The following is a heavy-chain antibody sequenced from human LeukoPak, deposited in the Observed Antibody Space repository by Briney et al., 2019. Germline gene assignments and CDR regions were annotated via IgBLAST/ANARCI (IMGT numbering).Heavy chain of an antibody. Sequence: GGSLRLSCAASGYTFSSYSMNWVRQAPGKGLEWVSSISSSSSYIYYADSVKGRFTISRDNAKNSLYLQMNSLRAEDTAVYYCARDLTEDETVDYYDSSGYYTTFDYWGQGTLVTVSS. CDR3: ARDLTEDETVDYYDSSGYYTTFDY. V-gene: IGHV3-21*01. D-gene: IGHD3-22*01. CDR2: ISSSSSYI. J-gene: IGHJ4*02. CDR1: GYTFSSYS.